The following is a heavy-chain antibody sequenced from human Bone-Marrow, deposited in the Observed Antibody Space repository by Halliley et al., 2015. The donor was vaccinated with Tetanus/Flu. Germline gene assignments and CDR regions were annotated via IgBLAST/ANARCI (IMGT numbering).Heavy chain of an antibody. CDR2: ILYNGDT. CDR3: AGLSLSPDYYFDSSAYNFDY. D-gene: IGHD3-22*01. J-gene: IGHJ4*02. Sequence: TLSLTCTVSGGSISPYYWSWIRQPPGKGLEWIGYILYNGDTNYNPSLRRRVTISIDSSKNQFSLKLTSVTAADTAVYFCAGLSLSPDYYFDSSAYNFDYWGRGPLVTISP. V-gene: IGHV4-59*08. CDR1: GGSISPYY.